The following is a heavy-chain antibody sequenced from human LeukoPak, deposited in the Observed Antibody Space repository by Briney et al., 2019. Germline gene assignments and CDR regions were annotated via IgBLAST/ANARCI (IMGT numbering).Heavy chain of an antibody. CDR2: INTNTGNP. Sequence: ASVKVSCKASGYTFTSYAMNWVRQAPGQGLEWMGWINTNTGNPTYAQGFTGRFVFSLDTSVSTAYLQISSLKAEDTAVYYCARDKGITISGPDYYYYGMDVWGQGTTVTVSS. D-gene: IGHD3-3*01. V-gene: IGHV7-4-1*02. CDR3: ARDKGITISGPDYYYYGMDV. J-gene: IGHJ6*02. CDR1: GYTFTSYA.